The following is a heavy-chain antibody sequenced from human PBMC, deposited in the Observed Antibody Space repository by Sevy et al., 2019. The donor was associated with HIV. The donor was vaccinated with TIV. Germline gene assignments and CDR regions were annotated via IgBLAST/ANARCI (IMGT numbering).Heavy chain of an antibody. J-gene: IGHJ5*02. CDR2: ISAYNGNT. Sequence: ASVKVSCKASGYTFTSYGISWVRQAPGQELEWMGWISAYNGNTNYAQKLQGRVTMTTDTSTSTAYMELRSLRSDDTAVYYCALGNMVRGGKGFDPWGQGTLVTVSS. CDR1: GYTFTSYG. V-gene: IGHV1-18*01. D-gene: IGHD3-10*01. CDR3: ALGNMVRGGKGFDP.